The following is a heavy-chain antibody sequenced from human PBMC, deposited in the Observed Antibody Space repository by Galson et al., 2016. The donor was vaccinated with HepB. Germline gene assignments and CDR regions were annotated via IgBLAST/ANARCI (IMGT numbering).Heavy chain of an antibody. Sequence: SLRLSCAASGFTFSSYTMHWVRQTPGKGLEWVALIAYDGSNKYYADSVKGRFNISRDNSKNTLYLQMNSLRAEDTAIYYCARDARYSGNWYYGVASPGFYYYGMDVWGQGTTVTVSS. V-gene: IGHV3-30*04. CDR2: IAYDGSNK. D-gene: IGHD1-7*01. J-gene: IGHJ6*02. CDR1: GFTFSSYT. CDR3: ARDARYSGNWYYGVASPGFYYYGMDV.